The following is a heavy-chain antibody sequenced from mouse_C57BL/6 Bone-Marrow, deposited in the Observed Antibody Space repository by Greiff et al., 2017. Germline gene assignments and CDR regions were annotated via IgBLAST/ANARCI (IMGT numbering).Heavy chain of an antibody. V-gene: IGHV1-42*01. CDR1: GYSFTGYY. CDR2: INPSTGGT. CDR3: ASRGDYDVWFAY. J-gene: IGHJ3*01. Sequence: VQLQQSGPELVKPGASVKISCKASGYSFTGYYMNWVKQSPEKSLEWIGEINPSTGGTTYNQKFKAKATLTVDKSSSTAYMQLKSLTSEDSAVYYCASRGDYDVWFAYWGQGTLVTVSA. D-gene: IGHD2-4*01.